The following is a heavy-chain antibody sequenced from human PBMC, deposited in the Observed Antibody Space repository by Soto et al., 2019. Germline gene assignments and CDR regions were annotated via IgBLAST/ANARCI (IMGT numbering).Heavy chain of an antibody. CDR2: IYYSGST. CDR3: ARHHYDFWSGYPSYNWFDP. D-gene: IGHD3-3*01. V-gene: IGHV4-39*01. CDR1: GGSISSSSYY. J-gene: IGHJ5*02. Sequence: SETLSLTCTVSGGSISSSSYYWGWIRQPPGKGLEWIGGIYYSGSTYYNPSLKSRVTISVDTSKNQFSLKLSSVTAADTAVYYCARHHYDFWSGYPSYNWFDPWGQGTLVTVSS.